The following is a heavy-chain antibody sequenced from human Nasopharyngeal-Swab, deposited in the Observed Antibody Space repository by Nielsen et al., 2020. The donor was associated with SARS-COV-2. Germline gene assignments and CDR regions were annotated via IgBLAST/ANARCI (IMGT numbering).Heavy chain of an antibody. J-gene: IGHJ4*02. D-gene: IGHD3-22*01. CDR2: IWYDGSNK. V-gene: IGHV3-33*08. CDR1: GFTFSNYG. Sequence: GGSLRLSCAASGFTFSNYGTHWVSQAPGKGLEWVAVIWYDGSNKYYADSVKGRFTISRDNSKNTLYLQMNSLRAGDTAVYYCARDFAFSDSSGYYHFWGQGTLVTVSS. CDR3: ARDFAFSDSSGYYHF.